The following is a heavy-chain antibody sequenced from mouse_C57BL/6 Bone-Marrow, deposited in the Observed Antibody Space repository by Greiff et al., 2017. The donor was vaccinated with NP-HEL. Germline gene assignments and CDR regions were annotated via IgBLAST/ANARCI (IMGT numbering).Heavy chain of an antibody. D-gene: IGHD2-3*01. V-gene: IGHV14-4*01. CDR2: IDPENGDT. CDR3: TTWTYDGYYCYFDY. Sequence: DVQLQESGAELVRPGASVKLSCTASGFNIKDDYMHWVKQRPEQGLEWIGWIDPENGDTEYASKFQGKATITADTSSNTAYLQLSSLTSEDTAVYYCTTWTYDGYYCYFDYWGQGTTLTVSS. J-gene: IGHJ2*01. CDR1: GFNIKDDY.